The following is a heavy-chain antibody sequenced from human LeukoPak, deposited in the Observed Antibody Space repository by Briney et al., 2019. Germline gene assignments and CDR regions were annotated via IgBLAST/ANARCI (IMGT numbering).Heavy chain of an antibody. Sequence: ASVKVSCKASGYTFTSYYMHWVRQAPGQGLEWMGWISAYNGNTNYAQKLQGRVTMTTDTSTSTAYMELRSLRSDDTAVYYCARDRCSGGSCYSGYMDVWGKGTTVTVSS. D-gene: IGHD2-15*01. J-gene: IGHJ6*03. V-gene: IGHV1-18*04. CDR1: GYTFTSYY. CDR3: ARDRCSGGSCYSGYMDV. CDR2: ISAYNGNT.